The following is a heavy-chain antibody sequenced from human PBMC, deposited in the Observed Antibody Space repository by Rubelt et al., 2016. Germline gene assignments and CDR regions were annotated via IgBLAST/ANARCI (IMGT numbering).Heavy chain of an antibody. CDR1: GFTVSSNY. V-gene: IGHV3-53*01. D-gene: IGHD2-21*01. CDR2: IYSGGST. Sequence: SGFTVSSNYMSWVRQAPGKGLEWVSVIYSGGSTYYADSVKGRFTISRDNSKNTLYLQMNSLRAEDTAVYYCARDRVLGDIVVVSLGYWGQGTLVTVSS. J-gene: IGHJ4*02. CDR3: ARDRVLGDIVVVSLGY.